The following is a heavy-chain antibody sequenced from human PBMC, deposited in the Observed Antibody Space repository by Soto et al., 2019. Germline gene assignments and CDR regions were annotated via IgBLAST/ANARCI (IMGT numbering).Heavy chain of an antibody. Sequence: QVHLVQSGAEVKKPGASLKVSCKTSGYTFTIYGIVWVRQAPGPGLEWMGWISTYNIDTKYAQKFKGRVTMSTDTSTTTAYMELTSLTSDDTAMYYCARGGFAYGYLDFWGQGTLATVSS. V-gene: IGHV1-18*01. D-gene: IGHD5-18*01. CDR1: GYTFTIYG. J-gene: IGHJ4*02. CDR3: ARGGFAYGYLDF. CDR2: ISTYNIDT.